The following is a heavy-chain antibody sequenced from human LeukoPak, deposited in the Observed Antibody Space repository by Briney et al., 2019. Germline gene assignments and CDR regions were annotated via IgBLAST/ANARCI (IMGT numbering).Heavy chain of an antibody. CDR2: NYHSGST. CDR3: ASPNGRSPPYI. J-gene: IGHJ3*02. Sequence: PSQTLSLTCTVSGGSISSGGYYWSWIRQPPGKGLEWIGYNYHSGSTYYNPSLKSRVTISVDRSKNQFSLKLSSVTAADTAVYYCASPNGRSPPYIWGQGTMVTVSS. D-gene: IGHD2-8*01. V-gene: IGHV4-30-2*01. CDR1: GGSISSGGYY.